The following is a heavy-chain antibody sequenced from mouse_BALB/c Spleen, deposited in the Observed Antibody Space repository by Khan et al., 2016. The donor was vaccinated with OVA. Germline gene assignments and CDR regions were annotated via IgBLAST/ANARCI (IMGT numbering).Heavy chain of an antibody. CDR1: GYTFTSFY. Sequence: QVQLKESGPELVKPGASVRISCKASGYTFTSFYIHWVKQRPGQGLEWIGWIYPGHVNTKYNEKFKGHATLTADKSSSTAYMQLSHLTHADSAVDFCTTHLYYAMDYWGQGTSVTVSS. V-gene: IGHV1S56*01. CDR2: IYPGHVNT. J-gene: IGHJ4*01. CDR3: TTHLYYAMDY.